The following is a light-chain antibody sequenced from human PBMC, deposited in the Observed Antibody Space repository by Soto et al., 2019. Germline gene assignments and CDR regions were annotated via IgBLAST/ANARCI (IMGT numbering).Light chain of an antibody. Sequence: EMLMTQSPATLSVSPGEIATLSFSASQSVSSYLLWYQQKPGQAPRLLIYDASNRATGIPARFSGSGSETDFTLTISSLEPEDFAVYYCQHRMNWPLTFGQGTRLEIK. CDR3: QHRMNWPLT. CDR2: DAS. J-gene: IGKJ5*01. V-gene: IGKV3-11*01. CDR1: QSVSSY.